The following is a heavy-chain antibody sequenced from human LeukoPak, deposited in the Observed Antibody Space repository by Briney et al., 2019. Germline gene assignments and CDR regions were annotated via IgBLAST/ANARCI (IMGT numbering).Heavy chain of an antibody. CDR3: TTDRATTGTTHFDFYYYMDV. D-gene: IGHD1-1*01. CDR2: ILSKTDGEAA. Sequence: GGSLRLSCAASGFTFSNAWMSWVRQAPGKGLEWVGRILSKTDGEAADHAAPVKGRFTISRDDSKNTLYLQMNSLKTEDTAVYYCTTDRATTGTTHFDFYYYMDVWGKGTTVTVSS. CDR1: GFTFSNAW. J-gene: IGHJ6*03. V-gene: IGHV3-15*01.